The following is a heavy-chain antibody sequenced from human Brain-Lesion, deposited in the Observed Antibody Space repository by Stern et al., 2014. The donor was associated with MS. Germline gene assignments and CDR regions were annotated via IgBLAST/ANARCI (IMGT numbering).Heavy chain of an antibody. D-gene: IGHD1-26*01. CDR3: ARGHWELLGNNYFDS. CDR2: LHARRAT. Sequence: VQLVESGPGLVKPSQTLSLTCTVSGASISSGTSYWSWIRQPAGGGLEWIGRLHARRATSSNPSLKSRVTISGDTSKNQFSLNLNSVTAADTAVYYCARGHWELLGNNYFDSWGQGTLVTVSS. CDR1: GASISSGTSY. V-gene: IGHV4-61*02. J-gene: IGHJ4*02.